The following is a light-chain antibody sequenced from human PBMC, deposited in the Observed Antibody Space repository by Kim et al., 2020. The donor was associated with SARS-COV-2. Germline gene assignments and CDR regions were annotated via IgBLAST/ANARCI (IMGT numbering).Light chain of an antibody. CDR1: QSISSW. CDR3: QQYNSYSYT. CDR2: DAS. V-gene: IGKV1-5*01. J-gene: IGKJ2*01. Sequence: ATIGDRVTITCRASQSISSWLAWYQQQPGKAPNLLIYDASSLESGVPSRFSGSGSGTEFTLTISSLQPDDFATYYCQQYNSYSYTFGQGTKLEI.